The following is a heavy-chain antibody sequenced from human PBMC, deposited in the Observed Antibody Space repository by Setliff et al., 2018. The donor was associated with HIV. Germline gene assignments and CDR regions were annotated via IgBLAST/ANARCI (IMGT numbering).Heavy chain of an antibody. CDR3: ARGFTIFGVGFSADPTGNWFDP. CDR2: INHSGST. Sequence: PSETLSLTCALSGDSVTSSSWWSWVRQPPGKGLEWMGEINHSGSTNYNPSLKSRITLSVDTSENQFALKLASVTAADTAVYYCARGFTIFGVGFSADPTGNWFDPWGQGTLVTVSS. J-gene: IGHJ5*02. CDR1: GDSVTSSSW. V-gene: IGHV4-4*02. D-gene: IGHD3-3*01.